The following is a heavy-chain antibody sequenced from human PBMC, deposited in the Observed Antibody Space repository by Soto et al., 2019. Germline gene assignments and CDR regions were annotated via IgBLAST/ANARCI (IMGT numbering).Heavy chain of an antibody. CDR2: ISSSGTTI. V-gene: IGHV3-48*03. Sequence: EVQLVESGGGLVQPGGSLRLSCAASGFTFSSFEMSWVRQAPGEGLEWLSYISSSGTTIYYADSIKGRFTISRDNAKNSLSLQMSGLRADDTATYFCARTPYGDYSDYWGPGTLVTVSS. CDR1: GFTFSSFE. J-gene: IGHJ4*02. D-gene: IGHD4-17*01. CDR3: ARTPYGDYSDY.